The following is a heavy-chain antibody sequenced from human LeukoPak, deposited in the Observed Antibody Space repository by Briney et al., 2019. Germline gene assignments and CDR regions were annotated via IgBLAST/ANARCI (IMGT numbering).Heavy chain of an antibody. CDR2: IGESGGST. CDR3: TTDETKRLWFGELFLDY. D-gene: IGHD3-10*01. CDR1: GLTFNKYV. J-gene: IGHJ4*02. V-gene: IGHV3-23*01. Sequence: GGSLRLSCAASGLTFNKYVMTWVRQAPGKGLEWVSNIGESGGSTKYADSVRGRFSISRDNSKNTRYLQMNSLKTEDTAVYYCTTDETKRLWFGELFLDYWGQGTLVTVSS.